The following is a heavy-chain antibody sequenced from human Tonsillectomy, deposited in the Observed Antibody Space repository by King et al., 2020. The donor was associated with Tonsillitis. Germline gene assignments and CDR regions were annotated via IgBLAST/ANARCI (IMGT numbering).Heavy chain of an antibody. J-gene: IGHJ4*02. D-gene: IGHD5-24*01. CDR1: GYSFTNYW. CDR3: ARLTVVATIPLYFDS. V-gene: IGHV5-51*01. CDR2: IYPGDSDA. Sequence: GQLVQSGAEVKKPGESLNISCKASGYSFTNYWMGWVRQMPGKGLEWMGSIYPGDSDASYSPSFQGPVTFSVDKSISTAYLQWTSLKASDTALYFCARLTVVATIPLYFDSWGQGTLVTVSS.